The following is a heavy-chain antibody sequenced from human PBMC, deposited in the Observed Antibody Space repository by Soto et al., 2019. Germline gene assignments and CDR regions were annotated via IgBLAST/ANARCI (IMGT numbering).Heavy chain of an antibody. Sequence: QVQLVESGGGVVQPGRSLRLSCAASGFTFSSYGMHWVRQAPGKGLEWVAVIWYDGSNKYYADSVKGRFTNSRDNSKNXXYLPMNSLRAEDTGVECGARGARYYYGRSGYEVDYWGQGTLVTVSS. J-gene: IGHJ4*02. CDR2: IWYDGSNK. CDR1: GFTFSSYG. V-gene: IGHV3-33*01. CDR3: ARGARYYYGRSGYEVDY. D-gene: IGHD3-22*01.